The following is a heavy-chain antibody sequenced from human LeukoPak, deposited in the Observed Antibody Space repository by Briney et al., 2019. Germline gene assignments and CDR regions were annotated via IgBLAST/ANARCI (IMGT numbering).Heavy chain of an antibody. J-gene: IGHJ4*02. D-gene: IGHD4-23*01. V-gene: IGHV1-18*01. CDR2: ISGYNGNT. Sequence: ASVKVSCKASGYTFTTYGISWVRQAPGQGLEWMGGISGYNGNTKYAENFKGRVTMTTDTSTSTAYMELRRLRSDDTAVYYCARQHYGGNSVPWDYWGQGTLVTVSS. CDR3: ARQHYGGNSVPWDY. CDR1: GYTFTTYG.